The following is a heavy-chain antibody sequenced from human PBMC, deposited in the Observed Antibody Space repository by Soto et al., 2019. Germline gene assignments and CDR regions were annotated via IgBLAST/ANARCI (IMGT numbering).Heavy chain of an antibody. CDR2: FDPEDGET. CDR1: GYTLTELS. D-gene: IGHD2-15*01. CDR3: ATDKGYCSGGSCDSFDF. Sequence: ASVKVSCKVSGYTLTELSMHWVRQAPGKGLEWMGGFDPEDGETIYAQKFQGRVTMTEDISTDTAYMELSSLRSEDTAVYYCATDKGYCSGGSCDSFDFWGQGTLVTVSS. V-gene: IGHV1-24*01. J-gene: IGHJ4*02.